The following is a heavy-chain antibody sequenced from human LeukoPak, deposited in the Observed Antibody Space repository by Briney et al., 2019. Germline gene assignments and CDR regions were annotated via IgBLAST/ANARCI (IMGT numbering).Heavy chain of an antibody. Sequence: PGGSLRLSCAASGFTFDDYGMSWVRQAPGKGLEWVSAISGSGDSTYYADSVKGRFTISRDNSKNTLYLQTNSLRAEDTAVYYCARTRIQLWLFDYWGQGTLVTVSS. D-gene: IGHD5-18*01. V-gene: IGHV3-23*01. CDR1: GFTFDDYG. J-gene: IGHJ4*02. CDR2: ISGSGDST. CDR3: ARTRIQLWLFDY.